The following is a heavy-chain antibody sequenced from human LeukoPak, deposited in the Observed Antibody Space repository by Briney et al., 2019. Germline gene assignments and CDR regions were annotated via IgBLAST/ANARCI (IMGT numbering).Heavy chain of an antibody. J-gene: IGHJ3*02. V-gene: IGHV3-30*04. CDR1: GFTFSSYA. CDR2: ISCDGSNK. CDR3: ARDSKDSSAPGYI. Sequence: GGSLRLSCAASGFTFSSYAMHWVRQAPGKGLEWVAVISCDGSNKYYADSVKGRFTISRDNSKNTLYLQMNSLRAEDTAVYYCARDSKDSSAPGYIWGQGTMVTVSS. D-gene: IGHD3-22*01.